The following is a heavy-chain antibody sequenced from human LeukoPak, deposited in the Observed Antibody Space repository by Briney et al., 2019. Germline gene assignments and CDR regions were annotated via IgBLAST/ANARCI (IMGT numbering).Heavy chain of an antibody. Sequence: PGESLKISCKGSGYSFTSYWISWVRQMPGKGLEWMGRIDPSDSYTNYSPSFQGHVTISADKSISTAYLQWSSLKASDTAMYYCAISRGNYYDSSGYIDYWGQGTLVTVSS. J-gene: IGHJ4*02. CDR3: AISRGNYYDSSGYIDY. V-gene: IGHV5-10-1*01. D-gene: IGHD3-22*01. CDR1: GYSFTSYW. CDR2: IDPSDSYT.